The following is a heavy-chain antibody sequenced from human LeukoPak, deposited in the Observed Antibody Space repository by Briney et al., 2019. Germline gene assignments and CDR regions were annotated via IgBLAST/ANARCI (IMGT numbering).Heavy chain of an antibody. J-gene: IGHJ4*02. CDR1: GYAFTGYY. CDR3: ARGVVVVAAEDY. CDR2: IHPNSGVT. Sequence: ASVKVSCKASGYAFTGYYMHWVRQAPGQGLEWMGWIHPNSGVTNYAQKFQGRVTMTRDTSISTAYMELSRLRSDDTAVYYCARGVVVVAAEDYWGQGTLVTVSS. V-gene: IGHV1-2*02. D-gene: IGHD2-15*01.